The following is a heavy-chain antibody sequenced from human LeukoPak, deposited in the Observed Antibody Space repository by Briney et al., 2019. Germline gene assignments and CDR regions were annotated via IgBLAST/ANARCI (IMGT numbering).Heavy chain of an antibody. CDR3: AKDNSGWGSDAFDI. CDR2: IRIDGSCR. CDR1: GFTFSNYG. V-gene: IGHV3-30*02. Sequence: GGSLRLSCAVSGFTFSNYGMHWVRQAPGTGMEWVTFIRIDGSCRSYSDSVKCRLTISRDNSKNTLYLQMNSLRAEDTAVYYCAKDNSGWGSDAFDIWGQGTIVTVSS. D-gene: IGHD6-19*01. J-gene: IGHJ3*02.